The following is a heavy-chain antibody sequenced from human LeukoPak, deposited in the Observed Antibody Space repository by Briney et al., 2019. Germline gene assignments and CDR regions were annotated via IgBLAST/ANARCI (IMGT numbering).Heavy chain of an antibody. D-gene: IGHD2-2*01. CDR2: FDPEDGET. V-gene: IGHV1-24*01. Sequence: ASVKVSCKVSGYTLTELSMHWVRQAPGKGLEWMGGFDPEDGETIYAQKFQGRVTMTEGISTDTAYMELSSLRSEDTAVYYCATTDLRVPAASLVWGQGTLVTVSS. CDR3: ATTDLRVPAASLV. J-gene: IGHJ4*02. CDR1: GYTLTELS.